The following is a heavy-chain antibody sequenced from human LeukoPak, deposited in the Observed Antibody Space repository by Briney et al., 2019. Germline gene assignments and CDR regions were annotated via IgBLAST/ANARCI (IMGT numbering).Heavy chain of an antibody. V-gene: IGHV1-8*01. J-gene: IGHJ5*02. CDR3: ARHPPGGYSYQKGNWFDP. CDR1: GYTFTSYD. Sequence: ASVKVSCKVSGYTFTSYDINWVRQATGQGLEWMGWMNPNSGNTGYAQKFQGRVTMTRNTSISTAYMELSSLRSEDTAVYYCARHPPGGYSYQKGNWFDPWGQGTLVTVSS. CDR2: MNPNSGNT. D-gene: IGHD5-18*01.